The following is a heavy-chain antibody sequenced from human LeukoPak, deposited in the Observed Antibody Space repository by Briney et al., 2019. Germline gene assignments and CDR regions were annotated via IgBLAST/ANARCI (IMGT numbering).Heavy chain of an antibody. CDR1: GYTFTTYG. CDR2: ISAYNGNT. V-gene: IGHV1-18*01. J-gene: IGHJ4*02. D-gene: IGHD3-10*01. Sequence: ASVKVSCKTSGYTFTTYGISWVRQAPGQGLEWMGWISAYNGNTNYAQKPQGRVTMTTDTSTSTAYMELRSLRSDDTAVYYCARSGSMVRGHPIDYWGQGTLVTVSS. CDR3: ARSGSMVRGHPIDY.